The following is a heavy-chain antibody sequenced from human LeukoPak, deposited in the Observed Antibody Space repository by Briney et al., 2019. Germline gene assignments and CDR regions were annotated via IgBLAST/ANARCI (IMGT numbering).Heavy chain of an antibody. CDR1: GFTFSSYA. J-gene: IGHJ4*02. Sequence: PPGGSLRLSCAASGFTFSSYAMSWVRQAPGKGLEWVSAISGSGGSTYYADSVKGRFTISRDNSKNTLSLQMNSLRAEDTAVYYCAKDLTDVAVAASNWGQGTLVTVSS. CDR2: ISGSGGST. D-gene: IGHD2-15*01. V-gene: IGHV3-23*01. CDR3: AKDLTDVAVAASN.